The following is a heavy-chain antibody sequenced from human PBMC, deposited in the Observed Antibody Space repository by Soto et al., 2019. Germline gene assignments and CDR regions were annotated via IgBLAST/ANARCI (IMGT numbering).Heavy chain of an antibody. D-gene: IGHD2-2*01. Sequence: ASVKVSCKASGYTFTGYYMHWVRQAPGQGLEWMGWINPNSGGTNYAQKFQGWVTMTRDTSISTAYMELSRLRSDDTAVYYCARDRPAPYYYGMDVWGQGTTVTVSS. CDR2: INPNSGGT. V-gene: IGHV1-2*04. CDR3: ARDRPAPYYYGMDV. CDR1: GYTFTGYY. J-gene: IGHJ6*02.